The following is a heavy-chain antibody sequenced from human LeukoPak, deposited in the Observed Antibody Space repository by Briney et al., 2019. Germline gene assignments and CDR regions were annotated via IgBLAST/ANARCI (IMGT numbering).Heavy chain of an antibody. D-gene: IGHD6-19*01. CDR3: ARHTSGWHDAFDT. CDR2: IYYSGST. CDR1: GGSISSSSYY. Sequence: SETLSLTCTVSGGSISSSSYYWGWIRQPPGKGLEWIGSIYYSGSTYYNPSLKSRVTISVDTSKSQFSLRLSSVTAADTAVYYCARHTSGWHDAFDTWGQGTMVTVSS. V-gene: IGHV4-39*01. J-gene: IGHJ3*02.